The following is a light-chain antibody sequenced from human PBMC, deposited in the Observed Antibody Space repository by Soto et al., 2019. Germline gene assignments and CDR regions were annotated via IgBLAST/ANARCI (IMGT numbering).Light chain of an antibody. J-gene: IGKJ3*01. V-gene: IGKV3-20*01. Sequence: EIVLTQSPGTLSLSPGERATLSCRASQSVSSSYLAWYQQKPRQAPRLLIYGASSRATGIPDRFSGSGSGTDFTLTISRLEPEDFAVYSCQQYGSSPFTFGPGTKVDIK. CDR2: GAS. CDR3: QQYGSSPFT. CDR1: QSVSSSY.